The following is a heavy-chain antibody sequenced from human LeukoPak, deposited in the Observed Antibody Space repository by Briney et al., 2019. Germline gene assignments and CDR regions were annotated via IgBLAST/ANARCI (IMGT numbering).Heavy chain of an antibody. Sequence: ASVKVSCKASGYTFTSYYMHWVRQAPGQGLEWMGIINPSGGSTSYAQKSQGRVTMTRDMSTSTVYMELSSLRSEDTAVYYCARGTPATNWFDPWGQGTLVTVSS. D-gene: IGHD4-23*01. V-gene: IGHV1-46*01. J-gene: IGHJ5*02. CDR2: INPSGGST. CDR1: GYTFTSYY. CDR3: ARGTPATNWFDP.